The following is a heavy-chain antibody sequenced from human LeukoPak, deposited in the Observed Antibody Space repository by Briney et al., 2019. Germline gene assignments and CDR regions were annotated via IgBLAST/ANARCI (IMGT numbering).Heavy chain of an antibody. D-gene: IGHD3-9*01. CDR1: GFTFSSYE. J-gene: IGHJ4*02. CDR2: ISSSGSTI. CDR3: ARPARYYDILTGYYTEREDY. V-gene: IGHV3-48*03. Sequence: GGSLRLSCAASGFTFSSYEMNWVRQAPGKGLEWVSYISSSGSTIYYADSVKGRFTISRDNAKTSLYLQMNSLRAEDTAVYYCARPARYYDILTGYYTEREDYWGQGTLVTVSS.